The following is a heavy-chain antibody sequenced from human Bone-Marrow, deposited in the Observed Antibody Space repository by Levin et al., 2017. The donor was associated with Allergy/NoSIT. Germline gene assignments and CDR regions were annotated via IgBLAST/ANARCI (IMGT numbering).Heavy chain of an antibody. CDR1: GGSISSGSYY. CDR2: TYTSGST. J-gene: IGHJ4*02. D-gene: IGHD5-12*01. CDR3: ARGRYSGYDSLFFFDY. Sequence: SETLSLTCTVSGGSISSGSYYGSWIRQPAGKGLEWIGRTYTSGSTNYNPSLKSRVTISVDTSKNQFSLKLSSVTVADTAVYFCARGRYSGYDSLFFFDYWGQGALVTVSS. V-gene: IGHV4-61*02.